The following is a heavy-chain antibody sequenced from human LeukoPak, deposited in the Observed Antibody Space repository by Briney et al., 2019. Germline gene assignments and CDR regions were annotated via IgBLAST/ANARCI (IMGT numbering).Heavy chain of an antibody. Sequence: GGSLRLSCAASGFPFTSHWLSWFRQSPGRGLEWVAHINSDGSEKNYVDSVKGRFTISRDNARNSQFLQMNSLRAEDTAAYYCESSGWSRGWCFDLWGRGTLVTVSS. J-gene: IGHJ2*01. CDR1: GFPFTSHW. D-gene: IGHD6-19*01. CDR3: ESSGWSRGWCFDL. V-gene: IGHV3-7*03. CDR2: INSDGSEK.